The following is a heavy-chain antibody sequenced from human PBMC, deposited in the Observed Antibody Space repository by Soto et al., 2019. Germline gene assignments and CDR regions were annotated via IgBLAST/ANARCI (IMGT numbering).Heavy chain of an antibody. D-gene: IGHD6-19*01. J-gene: IGHJ4*02. CDR3: GTVALGRGDFDY. CDR2: IYYSGST. Sequence: SETLSLTCTVSGGSISSSSYYWGWIRQPPGKGLEWIGSIYYSGSTYYNPSLKSRVTISVDTSKNQFSLKLSSVTAADTAVYYCGTVALGRGDFDYWGQGTLVTVSS. V-gene: IGHV4-39*01. CDR1: GGSISSSSYY.